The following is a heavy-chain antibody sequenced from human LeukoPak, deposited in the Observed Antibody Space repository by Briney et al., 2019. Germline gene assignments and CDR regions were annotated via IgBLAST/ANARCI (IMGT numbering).Heavy chain of an antibody. CDR1: GGSISSSSYY. Sequence: PSETLSLTCTVSGGSISSSSYYWGWIRQPPGKGLEWIGSIYYSGSTYYNPSLKSRVTISVDTSKNQFSLKLSSVTAADTAVYYCARPGIAAAGTGVDIWGQGTMVTVSS. CDR2: IYYSGST. J-gene: IGHJ3*02. CDR3: ARPGIAAAGTGVDI. V-gene: IGHV4-39*01. D-gene: IGHD6-13*01.